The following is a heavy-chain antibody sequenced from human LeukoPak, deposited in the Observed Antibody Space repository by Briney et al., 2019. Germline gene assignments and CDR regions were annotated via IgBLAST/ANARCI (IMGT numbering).Heavy chain of an antibody. V-gene: IGHV3-23*01. Sequence: GGSLRLSCAGSEFTFSSYAMSWVRQAPGKGLEWVSAISGSGGGTYYADSVKGRFTISRDNSKNSLYLQMNSLRAEDTAVYYCARVSPIRYYDYIWGSYRYPDAFDIWGQGTMVTVSS. D-gene: IGHD3-16*02. J-gene: IGHJ3*02. CDR1: EFTFSSYA. CDR3: ARVSPIRYYDYIWGSYRYPDAFDI. CDR2: ISGSGGGT.